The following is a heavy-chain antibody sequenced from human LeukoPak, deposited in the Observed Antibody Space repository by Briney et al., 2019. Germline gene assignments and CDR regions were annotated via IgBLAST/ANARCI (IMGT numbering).Heavy chain of an antibody. CDR1: GGSISSHY. Sequence: ASETLSLTCTVSGGSISSHYWSWIRQPAGKRLEWIGRIWATGSTVDNPSFRSRLTLSIDRSKSQLSPKLTSMTAADSAVYYCARVRGSSDFVGNFDLGGHGIPVTVSS. CDR2: IWATGST. J-gene: IGHJ2*01. CDR3: ARVRGSSDFVGNFDL. D-gene: IGHD2-21*02. V-gene: IGHV4-4*07.